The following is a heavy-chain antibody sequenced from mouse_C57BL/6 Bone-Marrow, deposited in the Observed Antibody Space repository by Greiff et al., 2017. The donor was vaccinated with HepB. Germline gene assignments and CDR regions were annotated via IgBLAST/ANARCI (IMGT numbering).Heavy chain of an antibody. Sequence: EVQLQQSGAELVRPGASVKLSCTASGFNIKDDYMHWVKQRPEPGLEWIGWIDPENGDTEYASKFQGKATITADTSSNTAYLQLSSLTSEDTAVYYCTSDGYYPAWFAYWGQGTLVTVSA. D-gene: IGHD2-3*01. CDR2: IDPENGDT. CDR3: TSDGYYPAWFAY. V-gene: IGHV14-4*01. CDR1: GFNIKDDY. J-gene: IGHJ3*01.